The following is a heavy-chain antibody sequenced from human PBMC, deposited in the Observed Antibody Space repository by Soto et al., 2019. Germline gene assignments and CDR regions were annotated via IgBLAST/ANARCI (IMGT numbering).Heavy chain of an antibody. V-gene: IGHV3-30*03. CDR1: GFTFSHYG. CDR3: ARDRDSSGYYLDS. D-gene: IGHD3-22*01. J-gene: IGHJ4*02. CDR2: ILHDGSNK. Sequence: QMQLVESGGGVVQPGRSLRLSCAASGFTFSHYGMHWVRQAPGKGLEWVAVILHDGSNKYYGDSVKGRFTVSRDNSNNTLYLQMNSMRVEDTAVYYCARDRDSSGYYLDSWGQGTLVTVSS.